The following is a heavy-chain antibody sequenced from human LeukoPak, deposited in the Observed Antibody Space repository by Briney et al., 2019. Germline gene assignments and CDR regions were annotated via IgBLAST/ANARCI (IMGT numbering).Heavy chain of an antibody. CDR3: ARATRGYDSGRDFDY. CDR2: INPSSGAT. CDR1: GYTFTSYC. J-gene: IGHJ4*02. V-gene: IGHV1-46*01. D-gene: IGHD3-10*01. Sequence: ASVKVSCKASGYTFTSYCIHWVRQSPGQGLEWMAIINPSSGATRYAQKFQGRVTMTRDMSTSTVYVELSSLRSDGTAVYYCARATRGYDSGRDFDYWGQGTLVTVSS.